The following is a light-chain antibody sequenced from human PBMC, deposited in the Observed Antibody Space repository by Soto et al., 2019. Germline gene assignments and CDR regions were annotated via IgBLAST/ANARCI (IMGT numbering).Light chain of an antibody. J-gene: IGKJ4*01. V-gene: IGKV1-12*01. CDR2: ASS. CDR1: QDISSW. CDR3: LQANSFQRT. Sequence: DIQMSQSPSSVSASVGDRVTITCRASQDISSWLAWYQQKPGKAPKLLIYASSRLQSGVPSRFRGSGSGTDLTLNISSLQPEDFATSSCLQANSFQRTVGGGTKVDSK.